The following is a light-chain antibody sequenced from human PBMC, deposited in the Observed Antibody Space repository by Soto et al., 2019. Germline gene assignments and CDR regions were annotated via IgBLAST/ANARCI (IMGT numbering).Light chain of an antibody. J-gene: IGKJ5*01. CDR3: QQRHMWPIT. CDR1: QSFRGL. CDR2: DAY. V-gene: IGKV3-11*01. Sequence: EVVLTQSPVTLSLSPGERATLSCRASQSFRGLLAWYQQKPGQAPMLLIYDAYNRATGIPPRFSGSGSGTDFTLTISSLEPEDSAVYYCQQRHMWPITFGQGTRLEI.